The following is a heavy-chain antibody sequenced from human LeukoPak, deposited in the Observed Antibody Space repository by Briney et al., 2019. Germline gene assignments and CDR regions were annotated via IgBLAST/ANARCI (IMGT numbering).Heavy chain of an antibody. CDR3: ARHPIAAAGPGNSDY. CDR1: GYSFTSYW. V-gene: IGHV5-51*01. D-gene: IGHD6-13*01. CDR2: IYPGDSDT. Sequence: GESLKISCKGSGYSFTSYWIGWVRQMPGKGLEWMGIIYPGDSDTRYSPSFQGQVTISADKSISTAYLQWSSLKASDTAMYYCARHPIAAAGPGNSDYWGQGTLVTVSS. J-gene: IGHJ4*02.